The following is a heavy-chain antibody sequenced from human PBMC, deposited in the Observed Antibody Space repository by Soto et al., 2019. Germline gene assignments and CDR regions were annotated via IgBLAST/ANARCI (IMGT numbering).Heavy chain of an antibody. Sequence: PSQTLSLTCVISGDSVSSNSAAWNLIRQSPSRFLEWLGRTYYRSKWYNDYAVSVKSRITINPDTSKNQFSLQLNSVTPEDTAVYYCARDRSDWNQLLIFGMDVWGQGTTVTVSS. D-gene: IGHD2-2*01. J-gene: IGHJ6*02. CDR2: TYYRSKWYN. CDR1: GDSVSSNSAA. CDR3: ARDRSDWNQLLIFGMDV. V-gene: IGHV6-1*01.